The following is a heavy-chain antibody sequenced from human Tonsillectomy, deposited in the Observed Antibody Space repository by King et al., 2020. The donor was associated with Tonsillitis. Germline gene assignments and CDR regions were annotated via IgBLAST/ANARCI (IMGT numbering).Heavy chain of an antibody. CDR3: AREGGARTNWFDP. Sequence: VQLVESGAEVKKPGSSVKVSCKASGGTFSSYAISWLRQAPGQGLEWMGRIIPILGIANYAQKFQGRVTITADKSTSTAYMELSSLRSEDTAGYYCAREGGARTNWFDPWGQGTLVTVSS. J-gene: IGHJ5*02. D-gene: IGHD3-16*01. CDR2: IIPILGIA. V-gene: IGHV1-69*09. CDR1: GGTFSSYA.